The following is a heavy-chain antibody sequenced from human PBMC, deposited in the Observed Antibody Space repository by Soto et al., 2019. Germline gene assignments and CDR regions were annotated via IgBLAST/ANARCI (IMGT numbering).Heavy chain of an antibody. CDR2: LVRPGRST. Sequence: PSGSLTLPCAASGSRFSNDAITWAWQAPGKEVEWFSGLVRPGRSTYYADSVKGRFTISGDTSANTVYLQMDSLRAEDTAVYYCAKAAIANGGIWLMDSWGQGTVVSVS. V-gene: IGHV3-23*01. D-gene: IGHD3-16*01. CDR3: AKAAIANGGIWLMDS. CDR1: GSRFSNDA. J-gene: IGHJ5*02.